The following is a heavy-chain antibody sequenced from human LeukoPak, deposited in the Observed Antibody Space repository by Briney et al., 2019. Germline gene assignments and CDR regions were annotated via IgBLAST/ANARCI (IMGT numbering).Heavy chain of an antibody. V-gene: IGHV5-51*01. Sequence: GESLQISCKGSGYSFTSYWIGWVRQLPGKGLEWMGIIYPGDSDTRYSPSFQGQVTISADKSISTAYLQWSSLKASDTAMYYCARHSRREENWFDPWGQGTLVTVSS. CDR3: ARHSRREENWFDP. CDR2: IYPGDSDT. CDR1: GYSFTSYW. J-gene: IGHJ5*02.